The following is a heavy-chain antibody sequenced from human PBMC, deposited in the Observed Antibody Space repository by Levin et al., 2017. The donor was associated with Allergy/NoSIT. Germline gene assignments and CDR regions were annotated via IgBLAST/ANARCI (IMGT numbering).Heavy chain of an antibody. CDR3: AREDGYKSLPYAFDI. Sequence: GGSLRLSCKGSGYSFTSYWIGWVRQMPGKGLEWMGIIYPGDSDTRYSPSFQGQVTISADKSISTAYLQWSSLKASDTAMYYCAREDGYKSLPYAFDIWGQGTMVTVSS. CDR1: GYSFTSYW. J-gene: IGHJ3*02. D-gene: IGHD5-24*01. CDR2: IYPGDSDT. V-gene: IGHV5-51*01.